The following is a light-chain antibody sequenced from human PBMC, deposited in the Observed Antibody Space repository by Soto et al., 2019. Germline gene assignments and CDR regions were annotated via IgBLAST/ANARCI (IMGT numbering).Light chain of an antibody. CDR3: QQYHSSSIT. Sequence: IQMTQAPSSLSASLGDRVTITCRASQGIRNDLGWYQQKPGKAPKLLIYAASSLQSGVPSRFSGTGSGTEFTLSIDSLQPDDFATYYCQQYHSSSITFGQGTRLEIK. J-gene: IGKJ5*01. CDR1: QGIRND. CDR2: AAS. V-gene: IGKV1-17*01.